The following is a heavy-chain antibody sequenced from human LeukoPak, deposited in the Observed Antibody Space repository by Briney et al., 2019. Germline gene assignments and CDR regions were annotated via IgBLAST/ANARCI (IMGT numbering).Heavy chain of an antibody. CDR1: GFTVSSNY. CDR2: IYSGGST. J-gene: IGHJ4*02. D-gene: IGHD1-26*01. CDR3: AREKGQLLDPSFFDY. Sequence: GGSLRLSCAASGFTVSSNYKSWVRQAPGKGLEWVSVIYSGGSTYYADSVKGRFTISRDNSKNTLYLQMNSLRAEDTAVYYCAREKGQLLDPSFFDYWGQGTLVTVSS. V-gene: IGHV3-66*01.